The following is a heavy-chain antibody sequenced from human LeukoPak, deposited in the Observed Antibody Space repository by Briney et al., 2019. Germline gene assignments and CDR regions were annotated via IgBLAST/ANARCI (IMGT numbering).Heavy chain of an antibody. CDR3: ARDIGRQLGYYYGMDV. CDR2: ISSSGSTI. V-gene: IGHV3-11*01. J-gene: IGHJ6*02. CDR1: GFTFSDYY. D-gene: IGHD6-6*01. Sequence: GGSLRLSCAASGFTFSDYYMSWIRQAPGKGLEWVSYISSSGSTIYYADSVKGRFTISRDNAKNSLYLQMNSLRAEDKAVYYCARDIGRQLGYYYGMDVWGQGTTVTVSS.